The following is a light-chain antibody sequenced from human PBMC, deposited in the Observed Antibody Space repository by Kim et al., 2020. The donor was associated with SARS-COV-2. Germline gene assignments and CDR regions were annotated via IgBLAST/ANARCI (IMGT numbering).Light chain of an antibody. CDR3: QQYSTYSYS. Sequence: SVCRGDRVSITCRASQNVDMCLAWYQQRRGKAPKLLIYDATDLKSGVASRFSGRGSGTEFSLTITSLQPDDFGTYYCQQYSTYSYSLGQGTKREIK. CDR1: QNVDMC. CDR2: DAT. V-gene: IGKV1-5*01. J-gene: IGKJ2*03.